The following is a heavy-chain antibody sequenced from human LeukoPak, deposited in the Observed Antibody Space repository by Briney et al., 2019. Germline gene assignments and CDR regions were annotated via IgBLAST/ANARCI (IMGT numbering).Heavy chain of an antibody. CDR2: ISSSSSYI. Sequence: PGGSLRLSCAASGFTFSSYSMNWVRQAPGKGLEWVSSISSSSSYIYYADPVKGRFTISRDNAKNSLYLQMNSLRAEDTAVYYCARDVLTVTSLDYWGQGTLVTVSS. CDR1: GFTFSSYS. CDR3: ARDVLTVTSLDY. J-gene: IGHJ4*02. D-gene: IGHD4-17*01. V-gene: IGHV3-21*01.